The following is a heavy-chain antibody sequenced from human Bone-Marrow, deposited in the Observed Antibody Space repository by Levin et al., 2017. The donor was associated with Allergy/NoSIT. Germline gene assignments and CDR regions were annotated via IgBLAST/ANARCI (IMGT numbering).Heavy chain of an antibody. D-gene: IGHD3-3*01. Sequence: GGSLRLSCAASGFTFSSYWMHWVRQAPGKGLVWVSRINSDGSSTSYADSVKGRFTISRDNAKNTLYLQMNSLRAEDTAVYYCARGRYDFWSGYYTWRYYYYYGMDVWGQGTTVTVSS. CDR2: INSDGSST. CDR3: ARGRYDFWSGYYTWRYYYYYGMDV. CDR1: GFTFSSYW. J-gene: IGHJ6*02. V-gene: IGHV3-74*01.